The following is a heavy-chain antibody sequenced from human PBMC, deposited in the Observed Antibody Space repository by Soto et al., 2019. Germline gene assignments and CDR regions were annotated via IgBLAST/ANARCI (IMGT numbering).Heavy chain of an antibody. CDR2: VSGSGGST. J-gene: IGHJ5*02. Sequence: SRVRKPQGGGREWVSTVSGSGGSTYYADSVKGRFTISRDNSKNTLYLQMNSLRVDDTALYYCANSGHVVLEPPDRNCFDPPGQGTLVSLSS. D-gene: IGHD2-8*01. CDR3: ANSGHVVLEPPDRNCFDP. V-gene: IGHV3-23*01.